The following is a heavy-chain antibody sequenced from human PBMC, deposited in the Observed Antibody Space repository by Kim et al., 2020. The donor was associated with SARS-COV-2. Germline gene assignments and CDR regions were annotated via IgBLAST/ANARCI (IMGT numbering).Heavy chain of an antibody. CDR2: IKSKTDGGTT. V-gene: IGHV3-15*01. Sequence: GGSLRLSCAASGFTFSNAWMSWVRQAPGKGLEWVGRIKSKTDGGTTDYAAPVKGRFTISRDDSKNTLYLQMNSLKTEDTAVYYCTTDELPLGLGAYWGQGTLVTVSS. CDR1: GFTFSNAW. CDR3: TTDELPLGLGAY. J-gene: IGHJ4*02. D-gene: IGHD1-7*01.